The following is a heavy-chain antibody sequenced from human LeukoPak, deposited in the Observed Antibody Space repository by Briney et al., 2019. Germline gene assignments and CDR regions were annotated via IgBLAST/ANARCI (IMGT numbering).Heavy chain of an antibody. D-gene: IGHD2-15*01. CDR1: GGSFSGYY. J-gene: IGHJ6*02. CDR3: ARGPGIVVVVAGYYGMDV. V-gene: IGHV4-34*01. Sequence: SETLSLTCAVYGGSFSGYYWSWIRQPPGKGLEWIGEINHSGSTDYSPSLKSRVTISVDTSKNQFSLKLSSVTAVDTAVYYCARGPGIVVVVAGYYGMDVWGQGTTVTVSS. CDR2: INHSGST.